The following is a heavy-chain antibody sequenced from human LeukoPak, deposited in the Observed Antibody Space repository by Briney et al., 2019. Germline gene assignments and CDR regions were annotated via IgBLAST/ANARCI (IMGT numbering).Heavy chain of an antibody. J-gene: IGHJ6*02. CDR1: GYTFTGQY. Sequence: ASVKVSCKASGYTFTGQYLYWARQTPGQGLEWMGWINPKTGDTDSAQNFQGRVTMTRDTSITTVYMELSSLTSDDTAVYYCARGYYGMDVWGQRTTVTVSS. CDR2: INPKTGDT. CDR3: ARGYYGMDV. V-gene: IGHV1-2*02.